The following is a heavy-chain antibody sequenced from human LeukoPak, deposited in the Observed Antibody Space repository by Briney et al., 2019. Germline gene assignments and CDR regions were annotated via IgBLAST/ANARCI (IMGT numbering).Heavy chain of an antibody. J-gene: IGHJ4*02. CDR1: GYTFTSYY. CDR2: INPSGGST. CDR3: ARDLLMITFGGVIVMDY. Sequence: GASVKVSFKASGYTFTSYYMHWVRQAPGQGLEWMGIINPSGGSTSYAQKFQGRVTMTRDTSTSTVYMELSSLRSEDTAVYYCARDLLMITFGGVIVMDYWGQGTLVTVSS. V-gene: IGHV1-46*01. D-gene: IGHD3-16*02.